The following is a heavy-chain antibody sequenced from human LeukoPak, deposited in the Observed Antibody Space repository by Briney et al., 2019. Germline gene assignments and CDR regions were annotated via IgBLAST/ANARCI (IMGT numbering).Heavy chain of an antibody. V-gene: IGHV1-18*01. D-gene: IGHD1-26*01. CDR1: GYTFTSYG. J-gene: IGHJ2*01. Sequence: ASVKVSCKASGYTFTSYGISWVRQAPGQGLEWMGWISAYNGNTNYAQKLQGRVTMTTDTSTSTAYMELRSLRSDDTAVYYCARVWGLLRVNWYFDLWGRGTLVTVSS. CDR2: ISAYNGNT. CDR3: ARVWGLLRVNWYFDL.